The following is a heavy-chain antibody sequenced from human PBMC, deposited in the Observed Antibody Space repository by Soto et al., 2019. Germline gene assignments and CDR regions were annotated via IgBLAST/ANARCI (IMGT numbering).Heavy chain of an antibody. D-gene: IGHD3-10*01. CDR1: GGSISSGGYY. CDR3: ARVTALWFGEFRYYFDY. Sequence: QVQLQESGPGLVKPSQTLSLTCTVSGGSISSGGYYWSWIRQHPGKGLEWIGYIYYSGSTSYNPSHKSRVTISVDTSKNQFSLQLSSVTAADTAVYYCARVTALWFGEFRYYFDYWGQGTLVTVSS. V-gene: IGHV4-31*03. CDR2: IYYSGST. J-gene: IGHJ4*02.